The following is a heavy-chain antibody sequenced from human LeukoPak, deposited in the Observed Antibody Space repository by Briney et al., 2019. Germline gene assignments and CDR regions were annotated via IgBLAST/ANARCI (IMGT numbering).Heavy chain of an antibody. CDR1: GFIFSDYY. J-gene: IGHJ6*03. CDR2: ISSSGSTM. Sequence: GGSLRLSCAASGFIFSDYYMSWIRQAPGKGLEWVSYISSSGSTMYYTDSVKGRFTISRDNAKDSLYLQMNSLRAEDTAVYYCARGGHYYYMDVWGKGTTVTVSS. CDR3: ARGGHYYYMDV. V-gene: IGHV3-11*01.